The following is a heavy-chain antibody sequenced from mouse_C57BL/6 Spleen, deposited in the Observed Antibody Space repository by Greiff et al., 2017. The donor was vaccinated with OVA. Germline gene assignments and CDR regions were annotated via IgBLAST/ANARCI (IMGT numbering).Heavy chain of an antibody. CDR1: GYTFTSYW. CDR3: ARYYYGSSYEAFGY. J-gene: IGHJ2*01. V-gene: IGHV1-69*01. D-gene: IGHD1-1*01. Sequence: QVQLQQPGAELVMPGASVKLSCKASGYTFTSYWMHWVKQRPGQGLEWIGEIDPSDSSTNYNQKFKGKSTLTLDKSSSTAYMQLSSLTSEDSAVYYCARYYYGSSYEAFGYWGQGTTLTVSS. CDR2: IDPSDSST.